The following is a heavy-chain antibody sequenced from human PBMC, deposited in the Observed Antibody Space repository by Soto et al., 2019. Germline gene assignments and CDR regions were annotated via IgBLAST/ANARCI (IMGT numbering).Heavy chain of an antibody. CDR1: GGSISSYY. V-gene: IGHV4-59*01. CDR2: IYYSGST. J-gene: IGHJ6*03. CDR3: ARDKMGSSWPDYYYYYYMDV. D-gene: IGHD6-13*01. Sequence: SETLSLTCTVSGGSISSYYWSWIRQPPGKGLEWIGYIYYSGSTNYNPSLKSRVTISVDTSKNQYSLKLSSVTAADTAVYYCARDKMGSSWPDYYYYYYMDVWGKGTTVTSP.